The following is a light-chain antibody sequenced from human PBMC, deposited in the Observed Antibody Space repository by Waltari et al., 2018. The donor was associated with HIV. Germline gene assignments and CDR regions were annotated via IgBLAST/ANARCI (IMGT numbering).Light chain of an antibody. V-gene: IGLV1-44*01. CDR3: EAWDDSLNGVV. J-gene: IGLJ2*01. Sequence: QSVLTQPPSASGTPGQRVTISCSGSSSNIGINSVNWYQQFPGTAPKLLIYTNTPLPSVVPKRSSASRAGPAACLAISRLQSEDEADYYGEAWDDSLNGVVFGGGTKLTVL. CDR1: SSNIGINS. CDR2: TNT.